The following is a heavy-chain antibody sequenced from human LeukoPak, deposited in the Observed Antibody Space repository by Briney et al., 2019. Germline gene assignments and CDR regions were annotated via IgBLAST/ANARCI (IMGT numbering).Heavy chain of an antibody. CDR1: GFTFSNSN. CDR3: ARNYYYDW. CDR2: ISSSSSSYI. Sequence: GGSLRLSCAASGFTFSNSNMNWVRQAPGKGLEWVSSISSSSSSYIYYADSVKGRFTVSRDNAKNSLYLQMNSLRAEDTAVYYCARNYYYDWWGQGPLVTVSS. J-gene: IGHJ4*02. V-gene: IGHV3-21*01. D-gene: IGHD3-22*01.